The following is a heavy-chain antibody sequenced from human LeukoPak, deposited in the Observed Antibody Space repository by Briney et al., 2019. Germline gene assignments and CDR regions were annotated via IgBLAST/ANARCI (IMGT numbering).Heavy chain of an antibody. Sequence: GGSLRLSCAASGFTFSSYAMHWVRQAPGMGLDWVAVVSYDGATAYYADSVKGRFTISRDNSKNTLYLQMNSLRAEDTAVYYCARREYCSGGNCYSDYWGQGTLVTVSS. CDR1: GFTFSSYA. CDR3: ARREYCSGGNCYSDY. D-gene: IGHD2-15*01. V-gene: IGHV3-30-3*01. J-gene: IGHJ4*02. CDR2: VSYDGATA.